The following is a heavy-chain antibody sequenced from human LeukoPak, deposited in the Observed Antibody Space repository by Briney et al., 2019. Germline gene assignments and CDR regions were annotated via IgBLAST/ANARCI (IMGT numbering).Heavy chain of an antibody. CDR3: AREPDIAGSYYFDY. V-gene: IGHV3-21*01. CDR2: ISGSSSYI. J-gene: IGHJ4*02. CDR1: GFTFSSYS. D-gene: IGHD6-13*01. Sequence: GGSLRLSCAASGFTFSSYSMNWVRQAPGKGLEWVPSISGSSSYIYYADSVKGRFTISRDNDKKSLSLQMNSLRAEDTAVYYCAREPDIAGSYYFDYWGQGTLVTVSS.